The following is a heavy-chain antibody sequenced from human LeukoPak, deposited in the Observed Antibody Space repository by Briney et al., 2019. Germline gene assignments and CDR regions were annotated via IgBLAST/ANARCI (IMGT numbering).Heavy chain of an antibody. D-gene: IGHD7-27*01. J-gene: IGHJ6*02. CDR1: GFTFSDYY. CDR2: ISSSGSTI. V-gene: IGHV3-11*01. Sequence: PGGSLRLSCVASGFTFSDYYMSWIRQAPGKGLEWVSYISSSGSTIYYADPVKGRFTISRDNAKNSLYLQMNSLRAEDTAVYYCAISGEVYYYYGMDVWGQGTTVTVSS. CDR3: AISGEVYYYYGMDV.